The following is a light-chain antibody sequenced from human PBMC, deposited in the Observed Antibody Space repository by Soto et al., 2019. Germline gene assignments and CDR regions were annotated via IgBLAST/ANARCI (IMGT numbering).Light chain of an antibody. CDR2: KAS. J-gene: IGKJ1*01. CDR1: QSISSC. V-gene: IGKV1-5*03. Sequence: DIQMTQSPSTLSASVGDRVTITCRASQSISSCLAWYQQKPGKAPNLLIYKASSLESGVPPRFSGSGSGTEFTLTIISLQPADFATYYCQQYNSYSRTFGQGTKVEIK. CDR3: QQYNSYSRT.